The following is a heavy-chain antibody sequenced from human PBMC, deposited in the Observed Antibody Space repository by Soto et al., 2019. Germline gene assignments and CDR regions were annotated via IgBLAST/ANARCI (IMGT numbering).Heavy chain of an antibody. CDR2: IIPTYGTA. Sequence: QVQLVQSGAEVKKPGSSVKVSCKASGGTFSSYAINWVRRAPGQGLEWMGGIIPTYGTANYAQKFQDRVTITADESTSTAYMEVSSLTSEDTAVYYCARDLGGCSAGSCRHNWFDPWGQGTLVTVSS. V-gene: IGHV1-69*01. D-gene: IGHD2-15*01. CDR1: GGTFSSYA. J-gene: IGHJ5*02. CDR3: ARDLGGCSAGSCRHNWFDP.